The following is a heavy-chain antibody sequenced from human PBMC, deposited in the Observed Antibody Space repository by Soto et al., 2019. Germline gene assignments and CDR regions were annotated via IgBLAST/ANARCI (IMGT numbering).Heavy chain of an antibody. CDR1: GGSFSCYY. CDR3: ARGLPAAAPGWFDY. J-gene: IGHJ4*02. V-gene: IGHV4-34*01. Sequence: PSETLSLTCAVYGGSFSCYYWSWIRQPPGKGLEWIGEINHSGSTNYNPSLKSRVTISVDTSKNQFSLKLSSVTAADTAVYYCARGLPAAAPGWFDYWGQGTLVTVSS. D-gene: IGHD6-13*01. CDR2: INHSGST.